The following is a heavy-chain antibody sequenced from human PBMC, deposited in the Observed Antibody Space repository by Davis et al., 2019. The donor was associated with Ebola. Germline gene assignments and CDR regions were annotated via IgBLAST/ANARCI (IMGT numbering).Heavy chain of an antibody. D-gene: IGHD3-10*01. J-gene: IGHJ4*02. Sequence: PGGSLRLSCAASGFTFSSYEMNWVRQAPGKGLEWVSYISSSGSTIYYADSVKGRFTISRDNAKNSLYLQMNSLRAEDTAVYYCARGRDYGSGSYYYDYWGQGTLVTVSS. CDR1: GFTFSSYE. CDR2: ISSSGSTI. V-gene: IGHV3-48*03. CDR3: ARGRDYGSGSYYYDY.